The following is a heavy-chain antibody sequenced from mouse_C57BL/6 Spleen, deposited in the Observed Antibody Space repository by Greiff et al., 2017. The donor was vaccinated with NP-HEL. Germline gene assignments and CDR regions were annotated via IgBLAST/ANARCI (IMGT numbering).Heavy chain of an antibody. CDR1: GYTFTSYW. D-gene: IGHD2-4*01. J-gene: IGHJ4*01. CDR2: IDPSDSYT. V-gene: IGHV1-69*01. CDR3: ARGGYDYDTYYAMDY. Sequence: VQLQQSGAELVMPGASVKLSCKASGYTFTSYWMHWVKQRPGQGLEWIGEIDPSDSYTNYNQKFKGKSTLTVDKSSSTAYMQLRSLTSEDSAVDYCARGGYDYDTYYAMDYWGQGTSVTVSS.